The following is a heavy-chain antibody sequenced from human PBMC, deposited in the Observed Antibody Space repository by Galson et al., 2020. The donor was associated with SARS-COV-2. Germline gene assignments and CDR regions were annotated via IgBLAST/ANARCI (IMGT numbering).Heavy chain of an antibody. Sequence: ETSETLSLTCTVSGASISNEGYYWGWIRQHPGKGLEWIAYIYFTGSAYYNPSLKSRVNILVDTSKNQFSLRLKSVTAADTAVYFCARDNRIAVTKRGAFDIWGQGTMVTVSS. J-gene: IGHJ3*02. CDR2: IYFTGSA. CDR3: ARDNRIAVTKRGAFDI. CDR1: GASISNEGYY. D-gene: IGHD6-19*01. V-gene: IGHV4-31*03.